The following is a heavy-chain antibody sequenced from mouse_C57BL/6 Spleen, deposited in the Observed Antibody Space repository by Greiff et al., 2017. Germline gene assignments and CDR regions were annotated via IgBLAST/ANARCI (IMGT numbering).Heavy chain of an antibody. V-gene: IGHV1-69*01. CDR1: GYTFTSYW. Sequence: QVQLQQPGAELVMPGASVKLSCKASGYTFTSYWMHWVKQRPGQGLEWIGEIDPSDSYTNYNQKFKGKSTLTVDKSSSTAYMQLSSLTSEDSAVYYCARYYSKGYFDVWGTGTTVTVSS. CDR2: IDPSDSYT. D-gene: IGHD2-5*01. J-gene: IGHJ1*03. CDR3: ARYYSKGYFDV.